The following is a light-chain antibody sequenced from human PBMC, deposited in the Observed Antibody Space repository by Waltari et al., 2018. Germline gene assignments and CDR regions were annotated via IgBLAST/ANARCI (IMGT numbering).Light chain of an antibody. CDR1: QNIIKY. J-gene: IGKJ1*01. CDR3: QHYVRLPAT. CDR2: HTS. Sequence: EIVLTQSPGTLSLSPGERATLSCRASQNIIKYLAWYQKKPGQAPMLLIYHTSIRAAGIPDRFSGSGSGTDFSLFISRLEPEDFAVYYCQHYVRLPATFGQGTKVEIK. V-gene: IGKV3-20*01.